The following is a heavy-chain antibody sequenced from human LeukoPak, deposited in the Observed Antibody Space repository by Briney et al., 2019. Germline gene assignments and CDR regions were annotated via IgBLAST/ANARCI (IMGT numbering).Heavy chain of an antibody. J-gene: IGHJ4*02. V-gene: IGHV3-73*01. CDR1: GFTFSGSA. CDR3: TGTDYYDSSGLFTSDY. D-gene: IGHD3-22*01. CDR2: IRSKANSYAT. Sequence: GGSLRFSCAASGFTFSGSAMHWVRQASGKGLEWVGRIRSKANSYATAYAASVKGRFTISRDDSKNTAYLQMNSLKTEDTAVYYCTGTDYYDSSGLFTSDYWGQGTLVTVSS.